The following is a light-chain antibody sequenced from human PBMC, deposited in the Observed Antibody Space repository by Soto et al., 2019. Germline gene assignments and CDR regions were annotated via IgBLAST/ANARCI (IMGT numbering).Light chain of an antibody. J-gene: IGKJ4*01. CDR3: QKCGSAPFT. CDR2: AAS. Sequence: DIQMTQSPSSRSASVXXRVSITCRASQGISNYLAWYQQKPGKVPKLLIYAASTLQSGVPSRFTGSGSGTDFTLTISSLQPEDVATYYCQKCGSAPFTFGGGTKVDIK. CDR1: QGISNY. V-gene: IGKV1-27*01.